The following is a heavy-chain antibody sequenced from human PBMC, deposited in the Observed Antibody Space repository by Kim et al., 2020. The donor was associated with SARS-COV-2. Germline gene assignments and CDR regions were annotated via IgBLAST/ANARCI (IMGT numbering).Heavy chain of an antibody. D-gene: IGHD1-26*01. CDR3: AKDVGTWQFQYFQH. Sequence: GGSLRLSCAASRFTFSTYAMTWVRQAPGKGLEWVSAISGTGGSTFYADSVKGRFTISRDNSKNTLYLQMNSLRAEDTAIYYCAKDVGTWQFQYFQHWGQGTLVTVSS. J-gene: IGHJ1*01. CDR2: ISGTGGST. CDR1: RFTFSTYA. V-gene: IGHV3-23*01.